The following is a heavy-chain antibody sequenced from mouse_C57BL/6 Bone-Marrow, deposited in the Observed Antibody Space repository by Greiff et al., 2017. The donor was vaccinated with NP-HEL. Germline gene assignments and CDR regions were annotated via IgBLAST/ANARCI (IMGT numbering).Heavy chain of an antibody. CDR3: ARSGTLRRAGAMDY. V-gene: IGHV1-54*01. Sequence: QVPVKQSGAELVRPGTSVKVSCKASGYAFTNYLIEWVKQRPGQGLEWIGVINPGSGGTNYNEKFKGKATLTADKSSSTAYMQLSSLTSEDSAIYYCARSGTLRRAGAMDYWGQGTSVTVSS. J-gene: IGHJ4*01. CDR1: GYAFTNYL. CDR2: INPGSGGT. D-gene: IGHD1-1*01.